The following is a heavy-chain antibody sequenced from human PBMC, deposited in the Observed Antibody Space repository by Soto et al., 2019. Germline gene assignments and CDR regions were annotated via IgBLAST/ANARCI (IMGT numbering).Heavy chain of an antibody. CDR1: GGSFSGYY. Sequence: SETLSLTCAVYGGSFSGYYWSWIRQPPGKGLEWIGEINHSGSTNYNPSLKSRVTISVDTSKNQFSLKLSSVTAADTAVYYCASTGIQLWFGSPHGMDVWGQGTTVTVSS. J-gene: IGHJ6*02. CDR2: INHSGST. V-gene: IGHV4-34*01. D-gene: IGHD5-18*01. CDR3: ASTGIQLWFGSPHGMDV.